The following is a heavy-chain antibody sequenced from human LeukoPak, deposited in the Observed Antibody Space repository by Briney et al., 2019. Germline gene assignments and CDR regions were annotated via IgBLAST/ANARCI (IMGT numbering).Heavy chain of an antibody. CDR3: ARVFPAVVAARN. D-gene: IGHD2-15*01. CDR1: GYTFTSYD. J-gene: IGHJ4*02. V-gene: IGHV1-18*01. Sequence: GASVKVSCKASGYTFTSYDINWVRQATGQGLEWMGWISAYNGNTNYAQKFQGRVTMTTDTSTSTAYMELRSLRSDDTAVYYCARVFPAVVAARNWGQGTLVTVSS. CDR2: ISAYNGNT.